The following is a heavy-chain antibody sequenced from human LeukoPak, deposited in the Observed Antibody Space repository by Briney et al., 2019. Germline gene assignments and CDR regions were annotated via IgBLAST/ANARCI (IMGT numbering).Heavy chain of an antibody. CDR2: ISSSSSTI. CDR3: ARDRSEQWLVHAFDI. J-gene: IGHJ3*02. Sequence: GESLKISCAASGFTFSSYGMNWVRQAPGKGLEWVSYISSSSSTIYYADSVKGRFTISRDNAKNSLYLQMNSLRDEDTAVYYCARDRSEQWLVHAFDIWGQGTMVTVSS. D-gene: IGHD6-19*01. CDR1: GFTFSSYG. V-gene: IGHV3-48*02.